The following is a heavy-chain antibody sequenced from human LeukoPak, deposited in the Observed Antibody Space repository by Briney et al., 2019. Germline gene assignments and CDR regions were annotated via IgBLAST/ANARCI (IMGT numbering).Heavy chain of an antibody. J-gene: IGHJ6*02. CDR1: GFSFNAYW. D-gene: IGHD6-13*01. CDR3: AKDEYSSSWTYYYYYGMDV. CDR2: ISYDGSNK. V-gene: IGHV3-30*18. Sequence: GGSLRLSCAASGFSFNAYWMHWVRQAPGKGLEWVAVISYDGSNKYYADSVKGRFTISRDNSKNTLYLQMNSLRAEDTAVYYCAKDEYSSSWTYYYYYGMDVWGQGTTVTVSS.